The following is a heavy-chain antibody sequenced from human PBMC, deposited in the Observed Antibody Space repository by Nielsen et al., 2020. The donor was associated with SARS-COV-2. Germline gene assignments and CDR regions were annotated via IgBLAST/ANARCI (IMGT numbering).Heavy chain of an antibody. CDR2: IYYSGST. V-gene: IGHV4-61*01. Sequence: SETLSLTCTVSGGSVSSGSYYWSWIRQPPGKGLEWIGYIYYSGSTYYNPSLKSRVTISLDTSKNQFSLKLSSVTAADTAVYHCARVVGLGWFIDFWGQGTMVTVSS. CDR1: GGSVSSGSYY. D-gene: IGHD6-19*01. CDR3: ARVVGLGWFIDF. J-gene: IGHJ3*01.